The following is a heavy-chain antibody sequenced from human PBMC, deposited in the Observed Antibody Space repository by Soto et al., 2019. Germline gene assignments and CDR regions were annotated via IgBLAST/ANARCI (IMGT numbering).Heavy chain of an antibody. CDR1: GGSISSSSYY. CDR2: IYYSGST. J-gene: IGHJ6*02. D-gene: IGHD7-27*01. CDR3: ARHFPGNWGFTRYYYYYGMDV. Sequence: SETLSLTCTVSGGSISSSSYYWGWIRQPPGKGLEWIGSIYYSGSTYYNPSLKSRVTISVDTSKNQFSLKLSSVTAADTAVYYCARHFPGNWGFTRYYYYYGMDVWGQGTTVTVSS. V-gene: IGHV4-39*01.